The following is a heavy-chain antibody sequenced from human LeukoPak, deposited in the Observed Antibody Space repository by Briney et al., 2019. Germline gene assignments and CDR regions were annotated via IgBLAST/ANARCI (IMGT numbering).Heavy chain of an antibody. CDR3: ASEVGATEFDY. CDR1: GFTFNSYT. Sequence: GGSLKLSCAASGFTFNSYTMHWVRQAPGKGLQWVAAISYHGRDEFYADSVRGRFTISRDISKNTLYLQMNSLTAEDTAVYYCASEVGATEFDYWGQGTLVTVSS. J-gene: IGHJ4*02. CDR2: ISYHGRDE. V-gene: IGHV3-30*01. D-gene: IGHD1-26*01.